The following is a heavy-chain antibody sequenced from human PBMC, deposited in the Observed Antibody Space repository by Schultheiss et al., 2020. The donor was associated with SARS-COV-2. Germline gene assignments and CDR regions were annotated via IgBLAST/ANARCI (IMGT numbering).Heavy chain of an antibody. V-gene: IGHV3-7*02. CDR2: INQDGSQR. CDR1: GFTFSSYA. CDR3: ARHPAYYDIFDMDV. D-gene: IGHD3-9*01. Sequence: GGSLRLSCAASGFTFSSYAMSWVRQAPGKGLEWVAKINQDGSQRYYVDSVKGRFTISRDNAKNTLYLQMNSLRAEDTAVYYCARHPAYYDIFDMDVWGKGTTVTVSS. J-gene: IGHJ6*03.